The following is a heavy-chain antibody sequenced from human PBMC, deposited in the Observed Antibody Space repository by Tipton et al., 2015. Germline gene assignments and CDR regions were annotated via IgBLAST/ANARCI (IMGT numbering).Heavy chain of an antibody. CDR1: GFSFTSFW. J-gene: IGHJ4*02. V-gene: IGHV5-51*01. Sequence: QLVQSGAEVKKPGESLKISCKGSGFSFTSFWIAWVRQMPGKGLEWMGIIYPGDSHTRYNPSFQGQVTISADKSISTAYLQWSSLRASDSAMFYCARQRDDYFDLWGQGTLVTVSA. CDR3: ARQRDDYFDL. D-gene: IGHD2-21*02. CDR2: IYPGDSHT.